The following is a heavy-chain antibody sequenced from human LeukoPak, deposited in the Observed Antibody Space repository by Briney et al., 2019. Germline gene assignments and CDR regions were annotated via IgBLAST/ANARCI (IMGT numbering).Heavy chain of an antibody. CDR3: ARGFPYYYGSGSYIDY. D-gene: IGHD3-10*01. V-gene: IGHV1-3*01. J-gene: IGHJ4*02. CDR1: GYTFTSYA. CDR2: INAGNGNT. Sequence: ASVKVSCKASGYTFTSYAMHWVRQAPGQRLEWMGWINAGNGNTKYSQKFQGRVTITRDTSASTAYMELSSLRSDDTAVYYCARGFPYYYGSGSYIDYWGQGTLVTVSS.